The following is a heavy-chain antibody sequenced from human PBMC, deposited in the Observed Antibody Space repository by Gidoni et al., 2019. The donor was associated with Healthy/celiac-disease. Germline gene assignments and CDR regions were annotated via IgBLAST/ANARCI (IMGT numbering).Heavy chain of an antibody. CDR2: ISSSSSYI. V-gene: IGHV3-21*01. J-gene: IGHJ4*02. D-gene: IGHD4-17*01. CDR1: GFTFSSYS. Sequence: EVQLVESGGGLVKPGGSLRLSCASSGFTFSSYSMNWVRQAPGKGLEWVSSISSSSSYIYYADSVKGRFTISRDNAKNSLYLQMNSLRAETAVYYCARPGYGDYVAFDYWGQGTLVTVSS. CDR3: ARPGYGDYVAFDY.